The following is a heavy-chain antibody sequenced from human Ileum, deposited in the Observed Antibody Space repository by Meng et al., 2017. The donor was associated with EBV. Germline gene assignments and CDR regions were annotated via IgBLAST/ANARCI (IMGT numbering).Heavy chain of an antibody. J-gene: IGHJ4*02. CDR1: GGSISSSNW. V-gene: IGHV4-4*02. CDR2: IYHSGST. Sequence: QVQVRESGAGRVKPSGTLSLSRAVSGGSISSSNWWSWVRQPPGRGLEWIGEIYHSGSTNYNPSLKSRVTISVDKSKNEVNLHLNSLTAADTAVYFCARSSPIVRGLDYWGQGTLVTVSS. CDR3: ARSSPIVRGLDY. D-gene: IGHD3-10*01.